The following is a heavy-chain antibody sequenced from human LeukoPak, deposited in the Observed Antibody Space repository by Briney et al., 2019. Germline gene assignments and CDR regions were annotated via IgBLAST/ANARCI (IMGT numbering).Heavy chain of an antibody. J-gene: IGHJ4*02. CDR2: ISGSGGST. Sequence: GGSLRLSCAASGFTFSSYAMSWVRQAPGKGLEWVPAISGSGGSTYHADSVEGRFTISRDNSKNTLYLQMNSLRAEDTAVYYCAKARGRADGKFDYWGQGTLVTVSS. CDR1: GFTFSSYA. CDR3: AKARGRADGKFDY. D-gene: IGHD1-14*01. V-gene: IGHV3-23*01.